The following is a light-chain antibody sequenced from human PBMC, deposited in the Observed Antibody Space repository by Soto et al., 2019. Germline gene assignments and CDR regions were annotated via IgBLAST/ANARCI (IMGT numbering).Light chain of an antibody. Sequence: QSVLTQPPSVSGAPGQRVTISCTGSSSNIGAGYDVHWYQQLPETAPKLLIYGNSNRPSGVPDRFSGSKSGTSASLAITGLQAGDEADYYCQSYDSSLSAYVFGAGTKLTVL. J-gene: IGLJ1*01. CDR2: GNS. CDR3: QSYDSSLSAYV. CDR1: SSNIGAGYD. V-gene: IGLV1-40*01.